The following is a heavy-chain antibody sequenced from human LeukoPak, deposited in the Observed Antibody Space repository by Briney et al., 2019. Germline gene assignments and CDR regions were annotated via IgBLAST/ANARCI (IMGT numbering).Heavy chain of an antibody. CDR3: ARGYCSSTNCLGGY. CDR2: INDDGSDT. J-gene: IGHJ4*02. Sequence: QSGGSLRLSCAASGFTFKLYWMDWVRHVPGKRPVWVSRINDDGSDTIYADCVGGRFTISRDDAKDTVYLQMNNLRAEDTAVYYCARGYCSSTNCLGGYWGQGTLVTVSS. CDR1: GFTFKLYW. D-gene: IGHD2-2*01. V-gene: IGHV3-74*01.